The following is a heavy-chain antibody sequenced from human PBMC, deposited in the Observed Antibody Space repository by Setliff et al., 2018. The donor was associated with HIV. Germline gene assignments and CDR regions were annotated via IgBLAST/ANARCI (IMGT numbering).Heavy chain of an antibody. Sequence: SETLSLTCAVYGGSFSGYYWSWIRQPPGKGLEWIGQINRSGSTNYNPSLKSRVTISVDTSKNQFSLKLSSVTAADTAVYYCARSSLIPVAGTGWFDPWGQGTQVTAPQ. J-gene: IGHJ5*02. V-gene: IGHV4-34*01. CDR3: ARSSLIPVAGTGWFDP. D-gene: IGHD6-19*01. CDR2: INRSGST. CDR1: GGSFSGYY.